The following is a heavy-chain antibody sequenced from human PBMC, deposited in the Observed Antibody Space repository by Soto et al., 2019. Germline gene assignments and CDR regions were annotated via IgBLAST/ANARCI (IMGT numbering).Heavy chain of an antibody. V-gene: IGHV1-3*05. CDR1: GYTFTSYA. CDR3: ARDMGRGYYYGMDV. D-gene: IGHD3-10*01. CDR2: INAGNGNT. J-gene: IGHJ6*02. Sequence: QVQLVQSGAEEKKPGASVKVSCKASGYTFTSYAMHWVRQAPGQRLEWMGWINAGNGNTKYSQKFQGRVTITRDTXXSTAYMELSSLRSEDTAVYYCARDMGRGYYYGMDVWGQGTTVTVSS.